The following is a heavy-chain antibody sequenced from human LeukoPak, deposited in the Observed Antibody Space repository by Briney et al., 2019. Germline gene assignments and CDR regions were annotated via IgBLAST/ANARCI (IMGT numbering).Heavy chain of an antibody. CDR3: ARGKPVTGTPDYYSYGMDV. Sequence: GGSLRLSCAASGFTFTTYWMHWVRQAPGKGLVWVSHINSDGSITSYADSVKGRFTISRDNAKNTLYLQMNSLRAEDTAVYYCARGKPVTGTPDYYSYGMDVWGQGTMVTVSS. V-gene: IGHV3-74*01. CDR1: GFTFTTYW. J-gene: IGHJ6*02. D-gene: IGHD1-20*01. CDR2: INSDGSIT.